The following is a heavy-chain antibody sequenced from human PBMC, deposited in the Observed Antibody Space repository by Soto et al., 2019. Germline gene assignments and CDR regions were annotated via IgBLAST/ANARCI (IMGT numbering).Heavy chain of an antibody. J-gene: IGHJ6*02. D-gene: IGHD4-17*01. V-gene: IGHV3-23*01. CDR3: VKRGTVPTDYYGMDV. CDR2: ISGSGGGT. CDR1: RFTFTRSH. Sequence: EEQLLESGGGVVQPGGALRLSCAASRFTFTRSHMSWVRQAPVRGLAWGSAISGSGGGTYYEDSVKGRFTISRDNYKNTLYLQMNSLRDEDTAIYYCVKRGTVPTDYYGMDVWGQGTTVTVSS.